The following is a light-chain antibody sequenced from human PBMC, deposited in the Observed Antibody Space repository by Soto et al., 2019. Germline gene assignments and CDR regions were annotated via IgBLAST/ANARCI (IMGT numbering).Light chain of an antibody. CDR2: RAS. J-gene: IGKJ4*01. Sequence: EIVMTQSPATLSVSPGESATLSCRASQNINSNLAWYQQKPGQAPRLLIYRASTMATGIPARFSGSGSGTEFTLTNSSLQPEDVATYFCHRYNSVPLTFGGGTKVDIK. CDR1: QNINSN. V-gene: IGKV3-15*01. CDR3: HRYNSVPLT.